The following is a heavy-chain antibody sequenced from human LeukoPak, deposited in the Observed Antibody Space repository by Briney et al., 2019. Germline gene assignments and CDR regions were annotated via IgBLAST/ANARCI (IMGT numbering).Heavy chain of an antibody. D-gene: IGHD6-19*01. CDR2: IYHSGST. CDR1: GGSFSGYY. CDR3: ARACRFGLAVAGTYYYYYMDV. V-gene: IGHV4-34*01. J-gene: IGHJ6*03. Sequence: SETLSLTCAVYGGSFSGYYWSWIRQPPGKGLEWIGEIYHSGSTNYNPSLKSRVTISVDTSKNQFSLKLSSVTAADTAVYYCARACRFGLAVAGTYYYYYMDVWGKGTTVTVSS.